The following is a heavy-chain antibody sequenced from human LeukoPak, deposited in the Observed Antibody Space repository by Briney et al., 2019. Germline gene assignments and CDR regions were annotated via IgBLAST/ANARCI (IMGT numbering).Heavy chain of an antibody. CDR3: ARSNYGNFDP. Sequence: PSETLSLTCAVYGGSFSGYYWSWIRQPPGKGLEWIGEINHSGSTNYNPSLKSRVTISVDTSKNQFSLKLSSVTPADTAVYYCARSNYGNFDPWGQGTLVTVSS. D-gene: IGHD1-7*01. CDR1: GGSFSGYY. J-gene: IGHJ5*02. CDR2: INHSGST. V-gene: IGHV4-34*01.